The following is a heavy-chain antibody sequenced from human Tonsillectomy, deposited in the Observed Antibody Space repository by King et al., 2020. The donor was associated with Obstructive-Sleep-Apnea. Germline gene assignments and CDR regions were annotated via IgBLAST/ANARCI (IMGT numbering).Heavy chain of an antibody. Sequence: HVQLQESGPGLVKPSETLSLTCSVSGGSISSYYWSWIRQPPGKGLEWIGYIYYSGTSNYNPSLKSRVTISVETSKNQFSLKLSSVTAADTAVYYCARAPYGSGIIDWFDPWGKGTLVTVSS. D-gene: IGHD3-10*01. J-gene: IGHJ5*02. CDR2: IYYSGTS. V-gene: IGHV4-59*01. CDR1: GGSISSYY. CDR3: ARAPYGSGIIDWFDP.